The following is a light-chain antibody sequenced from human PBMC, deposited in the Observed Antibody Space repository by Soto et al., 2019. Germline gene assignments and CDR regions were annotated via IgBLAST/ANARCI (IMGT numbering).Light chain of an antibody. CDR1: QSVSSN. J-gene: IGKJ1*01. CDR3: QQCNNWPAT. CDR2: GAS. V-gene: IGKV3-15*01. Sequence: EIVMSQSPATVSVSPGERATLSCWASQSVSSNLAWYQQKPGQAPRLLIYGASTRATDIPARFSGSGSGTEFTLTIGSLQSEDFAVYYCQQCNNWPATFGQGTKVDIK.